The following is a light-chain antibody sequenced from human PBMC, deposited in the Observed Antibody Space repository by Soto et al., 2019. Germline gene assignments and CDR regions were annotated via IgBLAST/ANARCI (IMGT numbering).Light chain of an antibody. CDR2: AAS. Sequence: IQMTQSPAFLSASVRDSVTITCRESQGISNYLAWNQQKPGKVPKLLIYAASTLQSGVPSRFSGSGSGTDFTLTISSLQPEDVATYYCQKYDSAPWTFGQGTKVEIK. V-gene: IGKV1-27*01. CDR3: QKYDSAPWT. CDR1: QGISNY. J-gene: IGKJ1*01.